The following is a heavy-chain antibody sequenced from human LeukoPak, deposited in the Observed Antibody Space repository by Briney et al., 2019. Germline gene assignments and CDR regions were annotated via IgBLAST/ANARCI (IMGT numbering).Heavy chain of an antibody. CDR3: ARHGYYGSGSYYNPFVAFDI. D-gene: IGHD3-10*01. V-gene: IGHV4-59*08. Sequence: SETLSLTCTVSGGSISSYYWSWIRQPPGKGLEWIGYIYYSGSTNYNPSLKSRVTISVDTSKNQFSLKLSSVTAADTAVYYCARHGYYGSGSYYNPFVAFDIWGQGTMVTVSS. CDR1: GGSISSYY. CDR2: IYYSGST. J-gene: IGHJ3*02.